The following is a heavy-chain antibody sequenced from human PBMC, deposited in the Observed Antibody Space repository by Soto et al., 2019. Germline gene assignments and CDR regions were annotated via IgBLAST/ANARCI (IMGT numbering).Heavy chain of an antibody. CDR2: ISYDSDTI. D-gene: IGHD3-3*01. J-gene: IGHJ6*02. Sequence: GGSLRLSCAGSGFTFGTYSMNWVRQAAGKGLEWIAYISYDSDTIQYAGSVKGRFTISRDNAKNSLYLQMNSLRDEDTAVYYCARLYYDYVWGQGTTVTVSS. CDR3: ARLYYDYV. V-gene: IGHV3-48*02. CDR1: GFTFGTYS.